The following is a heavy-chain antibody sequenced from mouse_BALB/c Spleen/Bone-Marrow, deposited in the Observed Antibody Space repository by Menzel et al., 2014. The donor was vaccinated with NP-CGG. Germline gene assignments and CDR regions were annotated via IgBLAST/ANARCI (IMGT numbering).Heavy chain of an antibody. D-gene: IGHD3-3*01. J-gene: IGHJ1*01. CDR1: GFTFNTYA. CDR2: IRSKSNYYAT. V-gene: IGHV10-1*02. Sequence: DVQLVESGGGLVQPKGSLRLSCAASGFTFNTYAMSWVRQAPGKGLEWVARIRSKSNYYATHYADSVKDRFTISRDDSRNIVHLQMNNLKTEDIAIYYCVRQRDRHFDVWGAGTTVTVSS. CDR3: VRQRDRHFDV.